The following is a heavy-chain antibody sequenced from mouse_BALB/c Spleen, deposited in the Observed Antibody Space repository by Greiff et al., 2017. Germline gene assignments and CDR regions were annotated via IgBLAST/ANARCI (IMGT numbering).Heavy chain of an antibody. CDR3: ARRGYGYDGWYFDV. CDR1: GYAFTNYL. CDR2: INPGSGGT. J-gene: IGHJ1*01. V-gene: IGHV1-54*01. D-gene: IGHD2-2*01. Sequence: QVQLKQSGAELVRPGTSVKVSCKASGYAFTNYLIEWVKQRPGQGLEWIGVINPGSGGTNYNEKFKGKATLTADKSSSTAYMQLSSLTSDDSAVYFCARRGYGYDGWYFDVWGAGTTVTVSS.